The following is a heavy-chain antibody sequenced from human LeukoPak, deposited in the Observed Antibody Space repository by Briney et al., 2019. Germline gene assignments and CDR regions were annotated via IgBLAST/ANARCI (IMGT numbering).Heavy chain of an antibody. V-gene: IGHV1-2*02. J-gene: IGHJ4*02. CDR2: INPNSGGT. CDR1: GYTFTGYY. CDR3: ARDHGDCSSTSCYGFDY. D-gene: IGHD2-2*01. Sequence: ASVKVSCKASGYTFTGYYMHWVRQAPGQGLEWMGWINPNSGGTNYAQKFQGRVTMTRDTSISTAYMELSGLRSDDTAVYYCARDHGDCSSTSCYGFDYWGQGTLVTVSS.